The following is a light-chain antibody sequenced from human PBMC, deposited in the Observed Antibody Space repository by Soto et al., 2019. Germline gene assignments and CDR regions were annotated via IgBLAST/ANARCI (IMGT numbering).Light chain of an antibody. CDR1: QSLTSSY. J-gene: IGKJ2*01. Sequence: EIVLTQSPGTLSLSPGERATLCCRASQSLTSSYLAWYQRKPGQAPRLLIFAASSRATGIPDRFSGSGSGTDFTLTISRLEPEDFALYYCQQYGNTPPTFGQGTKLEI. CDR3: QQYGNTPPT. V-gene: IGKV3-20*01. CDR2: AAS.